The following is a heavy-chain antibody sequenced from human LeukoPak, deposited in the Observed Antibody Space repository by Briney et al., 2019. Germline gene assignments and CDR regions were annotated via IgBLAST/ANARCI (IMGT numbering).Heavy chain of an antibody. CDR2: IIPIFGTP. CDR1: AARFSSYA. CDR3: AKQGALRQDYYMDI. Sequence: AVKVSCKASAARFSSYAISRVRHAPGQGLEWMWRIIPIFGTPNYAQRFQGRVTITADIVSSTAYMEVNNLTSEDTAVYFCAKQGALRQDYYMDIWGNGTTVTVSS. J-gene: IGHJ6*03. V-gene: IGHV1-69*06.